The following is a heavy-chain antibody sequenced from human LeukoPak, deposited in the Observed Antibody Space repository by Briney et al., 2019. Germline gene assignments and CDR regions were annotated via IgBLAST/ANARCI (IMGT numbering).Heavy chain of an antibody. Sequence: GGSLRLSCAASGFTFSSYSMKWIRQAPGKGLEWVSYISSGSNTIYYADSVNGRFTISRDNAKNTLYLQMNSLRAEDTAVYYCARRERYLLHIDYWGQGTLVAVSS. V-gene: IGHV3-48*01. J-gene: IGHJ4*02. CDR1: GFTFSSYS. D-gene: IGHD2-15*01. CDR3: ARRERYLLHIDY. CDR2: ISSGSNTI.